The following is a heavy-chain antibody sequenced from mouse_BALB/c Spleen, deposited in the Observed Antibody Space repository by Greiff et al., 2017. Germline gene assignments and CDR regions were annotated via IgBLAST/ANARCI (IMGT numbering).Heavy chain of an antibody. Sequence: EVKLMESGGGLVKPGGSLKLSCAASGFTFSSYAMSWVRQTPEKRLEWVASISSGGSTYYPDSVKGRFTISRDNARNILYLQMSSLRSEDPAMYYCAITTVVATRNFDYGGQGTTLTVSS. CDR1: GFTFSSYA. CDR2: ISSGGST. V-gene: IGHV5-6-5*01. J-gene: IGHJ2*01. D-gene: IGHD1-1*01. CDR3: AITTVVATRNFDY.